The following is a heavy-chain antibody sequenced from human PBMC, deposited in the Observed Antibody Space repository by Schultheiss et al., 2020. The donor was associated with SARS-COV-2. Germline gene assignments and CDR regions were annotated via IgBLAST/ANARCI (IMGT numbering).Heavy chain of an antibody. V-gene: IGHV1-3*01. CDR3: ARLDLGSSWRHMPNWFDP. Sequence: ASVKVSCKASGNAFTSYAMHWVRQAPGQRLEWMGCINVGNGNTKYSQKIQGRVAITADESTSTAYMELSSLRSEDTAVYYCARLDLGSSWRHMPNWFDPWGQGTLVTVSS. CDR2: INVGNGNT. CDR1: GNAFTSYA. D-gene: IGHD6-13*01. J-gene: IGHJ5*02.